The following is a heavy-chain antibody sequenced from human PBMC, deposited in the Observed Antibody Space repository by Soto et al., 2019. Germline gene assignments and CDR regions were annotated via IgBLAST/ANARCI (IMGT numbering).Heavy chain of an antibody. D-gene: IGHD5-12*01. J-gene: IGHJ4*02. Sequence: QSGGSLRLSCAASGFTFSSYAMSWVRQAPGKGLEWVSAISGSGGSTYYADSVKGRFTISRDNSKNTLYLQMNSLRAEDTAVYYCAKSPAYIVATTNFDYWGQGTLVTVSS. CDR3: AKSPAYIVATTNFDY. CDR1: GFTFSSYA. CDR2: ISGSGGST. V-gene: IGHV3-23*01.